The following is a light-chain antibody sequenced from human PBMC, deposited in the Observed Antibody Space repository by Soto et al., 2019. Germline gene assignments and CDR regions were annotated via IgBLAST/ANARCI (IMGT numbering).Light chain of an antibody. Sequence: DIQMTQSPSTLSASVGDRVSITCRASQSISRQLAGYQQKPGKAPNLLIYQASNLETGVPSRYTGSGSGTKIPRTVSSRQPGELVTYYCQQYQSYWTFGQGTKVEVK. CDR2: QAS. CDR1: QSISRQ. J-gene: IGKJ1*01. V-gene: IGKV1-5*03. CDR3: QQYQSYWT.